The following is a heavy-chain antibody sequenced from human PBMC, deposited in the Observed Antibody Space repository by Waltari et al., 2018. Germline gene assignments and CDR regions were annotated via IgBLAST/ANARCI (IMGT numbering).Heavy chain of an antibody. V-gene: IGHV3-21*04. CDR2: ISSGSSYI. CDR3: AKAGYSSGDFQH. D-gene: IGHD6-25*01. J-gene: IGHJ1*01. Sequence: EVQLVESGGGLVKPGGSLRLSCAASGFTFSSYSMNWVRQAPGKGLEWVSSISSGSSYIDYADSVKGRFTIARDNAKNTLYLQMNSRRAEDTAVYYCAKAGYSSGDFQHWGQGTLVTVSS. CDR1: GFTFSSYS.